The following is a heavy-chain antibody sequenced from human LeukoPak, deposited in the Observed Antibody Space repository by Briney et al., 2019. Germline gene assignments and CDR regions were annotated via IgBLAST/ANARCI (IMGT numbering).Heavy chain of an antibody. D-gene: IGHD2-8*01. CDR2: IYYSGST. J-gene: IGHJ4*02. CDR3: ASIDPSRNGYYFDY. V-gene: IGHV4-59*08. CDR1: GGSISSYY. Sequence: SETLSLTCTVSGGSISSYYWSWIGQPPGKGLEWIGYIYYSGSTNYNPSLKSRVTISVDTSKNQFSLKLSSVTAADTAVYYCASIDPSRNGYYFDYWGQGTLVTVSS.